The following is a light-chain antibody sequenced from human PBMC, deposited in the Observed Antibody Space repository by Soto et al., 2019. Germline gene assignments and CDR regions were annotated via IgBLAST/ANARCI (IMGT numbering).Light chain of an antibody. CDR1: SSDVGGCKF. CDR3: SSCACSNFPDV. CDR2: EVN. Sequence: QSALTQPPSASGSPGQSVTISCTGTSSDVGGCKFVSWYQQYPGKAPQLIIYEVNKRPSGVPDRFSGSKSGNTASLTVSGLQAEDEADYYCSSCACSNFPDVFGTGTKLTVL. V-gene: IGLV2-8*01. J-gene: IGLJ1*01.